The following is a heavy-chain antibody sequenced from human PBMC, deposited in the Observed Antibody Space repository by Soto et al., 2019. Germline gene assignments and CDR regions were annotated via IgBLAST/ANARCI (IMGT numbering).Heavy chain of an antibody. V-gene: IGHV3-30*18. CDR3: AKDPFYYGSGSYPSYFQH. CDR2: ISRDGNTK. Sequence: QVQLVESGGGVVQPGRSLRLSCAASGFTLSNNGMHWVRQAPGKGLEWVAVISRDGNTKFYADSVKGRFAISKDNSENTLYLQMNSLRAEDTAVYYCAKDPFYYGSGSYPSYFQHWGQGTLVTVSS. CDR1: GFTLSNNG. J-gene: IGHJ1*01. D-gene: IGHD3-10*01.